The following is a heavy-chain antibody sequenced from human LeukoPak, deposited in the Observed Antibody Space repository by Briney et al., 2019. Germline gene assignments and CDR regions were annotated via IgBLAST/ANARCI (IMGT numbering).Heavy chain of an antibody. CDR3: ARAGRADGDYHYFDY. V-gene: IGHV3-30-3*01. J-gene: IGHJ4*02. D-gene: IGHD4-17*01. Sequence: GGSLRLSCAASGVIFNDFAFHWVRQAPGKGLEWVAAVSYDGSSKYYADSVRGRLTISRDNSKNTLYLQMNSLRAEDTAVYYCARAGRADGDYHYFDYWGQGTLVTVSS. CDR1: GVIFNDFA. CDR2: VSYDGSSK.